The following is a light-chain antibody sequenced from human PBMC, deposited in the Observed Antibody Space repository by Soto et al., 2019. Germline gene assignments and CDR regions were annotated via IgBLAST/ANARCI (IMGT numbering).Light chain of an antibody. J-gene: IGKJ3*01. CDR2: AAS. Sequence: IRMTQSPSSLSASTGDRVTITCRASQSISSYLNWYQQKPGKAPKLLIYAASSLQSGVPSRFSGSGSGTDFTLTISSLQPEDFATYYCQQSYSTPAFGPGTKVDIK. CDR1: QSISSY. V-gene: IGKV1-39*01. CDR3: QQSYSTPA.